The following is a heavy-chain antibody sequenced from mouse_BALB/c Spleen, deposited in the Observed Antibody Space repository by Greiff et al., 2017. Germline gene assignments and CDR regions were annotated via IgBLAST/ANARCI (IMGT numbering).Heavy chain of an antibody. Sequence: QVQLQQPGAELVRPGASVKLSCKASGYTFTSYWINWVKQRPGQGLEWIGNIYPSDSYTNYNQKFKDKATLTVDKSSSTAYMQLSSPTSEDSAVYYCTRFDDYDVDYWGQGTTLTVSS. CDR3: TRFDDYDVDY. CDR1: GYTFTSYW. J-gene: IGHJ2*01. CDR2: IYPSDSYT. D-gene: IGHD2-4*01. V-gene: IGHV1-69*02.